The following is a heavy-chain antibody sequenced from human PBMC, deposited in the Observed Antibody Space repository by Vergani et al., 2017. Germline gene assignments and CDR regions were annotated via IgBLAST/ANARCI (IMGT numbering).Heavy chain of an antibody. J-gene: IGHJ5*02. CDR2: VSFRGDT. CDR3: ASDTHSGQRADR. Sequence: QVRLQESGPGLVKPSETLSLTCSVSGGSVNSYYWSWIRQPPGKGLEWMGYVSFRGDTLYDPSVKGRMTISLNTSSNQFSLYLTSVTAADTAVYYCASDTHSGQRADRWGQGILVTVTS. D-gene: IGHD6-19*01. CDR1: GGSVNSYY. V-gene: IGHV4-59*02.